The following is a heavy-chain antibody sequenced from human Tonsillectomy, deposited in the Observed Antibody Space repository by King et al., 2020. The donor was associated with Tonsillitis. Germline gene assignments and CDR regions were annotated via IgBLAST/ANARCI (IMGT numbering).Heavy chain of an antibody. CDR2: ISGSGGST. J-gene: IGHJ3*02. V-gene: IGHV3-23*04. CDR3: AKVYDSSGYFYVYAFDI. D-gene: IGHD3-22*01. CDR1: GFTFGSYA. Sequence: VQLVESGGGLVQPGGSLRLSCAASGFTFGSYAMSWVRQAPGKGLEWVSVISGSGGSTHYADSVKGRFTISRDNSKNTLYLQMNSLRAEDTAVYYCAKVYDSSGYFYVYAFDIWGQGTMVTVSS.